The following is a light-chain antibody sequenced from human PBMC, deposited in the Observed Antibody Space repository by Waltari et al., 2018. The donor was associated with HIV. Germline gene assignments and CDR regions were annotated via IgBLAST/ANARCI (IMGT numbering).Light chain of an antibody. J-gene: IGLJ3*02. Sequence: QSVLTQPPSASESPGPGVAISCPGSSPIIGAHTLNWYRQLPGMAPKLLIYSNNQRPSGVPDRFSGSKSGTSASLAISGLQSEDEADYSCSTWDASLNGWVFGGGTKLTVL. CDR1: SPIIGAHT. V-gene: IGLV1-44*01. CDR3: STWDASLNGWV. CDR2: SNN.